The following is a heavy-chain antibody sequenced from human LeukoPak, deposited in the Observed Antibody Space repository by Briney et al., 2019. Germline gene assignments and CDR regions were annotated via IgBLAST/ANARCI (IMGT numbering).Heavy chain of an antibody. CDR1: GVSISSDY. V-gene: IGHV4-59*01. Sequence: PSETLSLTCNVFGVSISSDYWSWIRQPPGKGLEWVGFLSYSGSTNYNSSVKRRVHIPVDASKKQVYPKLRSVTAADTAMYYCARDVRFGGYCSRVGTEYNWFNSWGRGILVVVSS. CDR3: ARDVRFGGYCSRVGTEYNWFNS. D-gene: IGHD2-15*01. CDR2: LSYSGST. J-gene: IGHJ5*01.